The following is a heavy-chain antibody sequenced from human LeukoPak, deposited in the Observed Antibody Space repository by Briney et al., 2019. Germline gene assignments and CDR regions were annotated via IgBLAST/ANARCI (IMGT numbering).Heavy chain of an antibody. Sequence: PSETLSLTCTVSGGSISSYYWSWIWQPPGKGLEWIGYIYYSGSTNYNPSLKSRVTISVDTSKNQFSLKLSSVTAADTAVYYCARSKGYQGYYYYGMDVWGQGTTVTVSS. CDR1: GGSISSYY. J-gene: IGHJ6*02. CDR3: ARSKGYQGYYYYGMDV. CDR2: IYYSGST. D-gene: IGHD3-16*02. V-gene: IGHV4-59*01.